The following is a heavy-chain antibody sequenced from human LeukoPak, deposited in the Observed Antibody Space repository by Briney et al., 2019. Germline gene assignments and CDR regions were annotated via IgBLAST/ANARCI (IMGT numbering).Heavy chain of an antibody. CDR2: IYSGGST. Sequence: GGSLRLSCAASGFTVSSNYMSWVRQAPGKGLEWVSVIYSGGSTYYADSVKGRFTISRDNSKNTLYLQMNSLRAEDTAVYYCARDCSSTSCYASPDYWGQGTLVTVSS. CDR1: GFTVSSNY. D-gene: IGHD2-2*01. V-gene: IGHV3-66*01. J-gene: IGHJ4*02. CDR3: ARDCSSTSCYASPDY.